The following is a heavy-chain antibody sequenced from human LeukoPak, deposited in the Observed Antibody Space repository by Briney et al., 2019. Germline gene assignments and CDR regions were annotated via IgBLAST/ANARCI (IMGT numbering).Heavy chain of an antibody. CDR3: ARDEYAYGGRTHPYFFDY. Sequence: SETLSLTCTVSGGSISSYYWSWIRQPPGKGLGWIGYIDYSGYTNYNPSLKSRVTISVDTSKNQFSLRLSSVTAADTAMYYCARDEYAYGGRTHPYFFDYWGQGTLVTVSS. J-gene: IGHJ4*02. V-gene: IGHV4-59*12. D-gene: IGHD3-16*01. CDR2: IDYSGYT. CDR1: GGSISSYY.